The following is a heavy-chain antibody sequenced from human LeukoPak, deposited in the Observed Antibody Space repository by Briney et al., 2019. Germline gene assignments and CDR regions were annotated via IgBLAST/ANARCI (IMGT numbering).Heavy chain of an antibody. V-gene: IGHV4-34*01. J-gene: IGHJ4*02. Sequence: GSLRLSCAVYGGSFSGYYWSWIRQPPGKGLEWIGEINHSGSTNYNPSLKSRVTISVDTSKNQFSLKLGSVTAADTAVYYCARGKSYYNAIDYWGQGTLVTVSS. D-gene: IGHD3-10*01. CDR3: ARGKSYYNAIDY. CDR2: INHSGST. CDR1: GGSFSGYY.